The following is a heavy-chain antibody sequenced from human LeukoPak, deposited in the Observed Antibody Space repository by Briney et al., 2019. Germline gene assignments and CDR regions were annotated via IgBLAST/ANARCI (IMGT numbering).Heavy chain of an antibody. Sequence: GGSLRLSCATSGFTFSSNWMSWVRHAPGQGLVWVSRIKGDGISTNYADSVKGRFTISRDIAKNTLYLQMNSLRAEDTGVYYCAKDHYWSIDYWGRGTLVTVSS. CDR3: AKDHYWSIDY. D-gene: IGHD3-3*01. J-gene: IGHJ4*02. V-gene: IGHV3-74*01. CDR2: IKGDGIST. CDR1: GFTFSSNW.